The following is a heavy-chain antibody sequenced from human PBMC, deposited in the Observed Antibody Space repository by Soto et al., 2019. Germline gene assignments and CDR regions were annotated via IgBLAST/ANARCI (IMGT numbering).Heavy chain of an antibody. CDR2: ISGNSGSI. D-gene: IGHD2-2*01. Sequence: EVQLVESGGGLLQPGRSLRLSCAASGFTFDDYAMHWVRQAPGKGLEWVSGISGNSGSIGYADSVKGRFTISRDNAKNSLYLQMNSLRAEDTALYYCAKDIVVVPVAIDYWGQGTLVTVSS. J-gene: IGHJ4*02. CDR1: GFTFDDYA. V-gene: IGHV3-9*01. CDR3: AKDIVVVPVAIDY.